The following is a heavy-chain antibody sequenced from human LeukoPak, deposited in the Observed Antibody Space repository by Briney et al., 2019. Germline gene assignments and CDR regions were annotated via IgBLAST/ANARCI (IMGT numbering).Heavy chain of an antibody. J-gene: IGHJ6*02. V-gene: IGHV5-51*01. CDR3: ARGGCGSSTCNYGLDV. D-gene: IGHD2-2*01. Sequence: AESLKIFCKESGCTFINNWIDYVRQMPGKALEWLGSVYPGDSDTSYSPSFQGQLTISADKSSSSAYLQWSSLKASDTAMYYCARGGCGSSTCNYGLDVWGQGTTVTVSS. CDR1: GCTFINNW. CDR2: VYPGDSDT.